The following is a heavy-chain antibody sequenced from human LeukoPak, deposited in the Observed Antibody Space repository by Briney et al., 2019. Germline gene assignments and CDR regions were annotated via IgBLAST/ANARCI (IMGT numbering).Heavy chain of an antibody. CDR2: IWYDGSNK. J-gene: IGHJ4*02. D-gene: IGHD3-22*01. CDR1: GFTFSSYG. CDR3: ARDRVRDDSSLL. Sequence: GGSLRLSCAASGFTFSSYGMHWVRQAPGKGLEWVAVIWYDGSNKYYADSVKGRFTISRDNSKNTLYLQMNSLRAEDTAVYYCARDRVRDDSSLLWGQGTLVTVSS. V-gene: IGHV3-33*01.